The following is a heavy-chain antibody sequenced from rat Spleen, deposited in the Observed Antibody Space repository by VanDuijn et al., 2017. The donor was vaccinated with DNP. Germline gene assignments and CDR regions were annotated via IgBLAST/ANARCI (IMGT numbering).Heavy chain of an antibody. Sequence: EVQLVETGGGLTQPGRSLKLSCAASGFTFSNYYMAWVRQAPTKGLEWVANISYDGTRTYYQDSVKGRFTLSRDSPNNSLFLQMDSLRSEDTATYYCARQDYGGFQNWFPYWGQGTLVTVSS. CDR3: ARQDYGGFQNWFPY. CDR1: GFTFSNYY. V-gene: IGHV5-7*01. D-gene: IGHD1-11*01. J-gene: IGHJ3*01. CDR2: ISYDGTRT.